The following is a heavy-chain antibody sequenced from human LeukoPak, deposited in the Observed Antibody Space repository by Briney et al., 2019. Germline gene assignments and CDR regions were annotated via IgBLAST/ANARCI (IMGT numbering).Heavy chain of an antibody. J-gene: IGHJ6*01. CDR2: IIPILGIA. Sequence: ASVKVSCKASGYNFVRYGIDWVRQAPGQGLEWMGRIIPILGIANYAQKFQGRVPINADKSTRTAYMALSGQSSEHTAVYHCAPGMDGYYY. CDR3: APGMDGYYY. CDR1: GYNFVRYG. D-gene: IGHD1-26*01. V-gene: IGHV1-69*04.